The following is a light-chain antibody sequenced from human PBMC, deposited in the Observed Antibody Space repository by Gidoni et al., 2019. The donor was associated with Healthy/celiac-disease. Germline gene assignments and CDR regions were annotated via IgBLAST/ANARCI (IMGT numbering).Light chain of an antibody. CDR1: QSVNSN. Sequence: EIVMTQSPATMSVSPGERATLSCRASQSVNSNLAWYQQKPCQAPRLLIYCASTRATGIPARFSGSGSGTEFTLTISSLQSEDFAVYYCQQYNNWPPMYTFGQGTKLEIK. V-gene: IGKV3-15*01. CDR3: QQYNNWPPMYT. CDR2: CAS. J-gene: IGKJ2*01.